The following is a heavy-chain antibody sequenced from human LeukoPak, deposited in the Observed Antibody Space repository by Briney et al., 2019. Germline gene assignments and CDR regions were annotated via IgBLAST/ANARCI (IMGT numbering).Heavy chain of an antibody. D-gene: IGHD6-19*01. CDR2: IIPILGIT. V-gene: IGHV1-69*04. J-gene: IGHJ4*02. CDR1: GGTFSRYA. Sequence: SVKVSCKASGGTFSRYAISWVRQAPGQGLEWMGRIIPILGITNYAQKFQGRVTITADKSTSTAYMELSSLRSEDTAVYYCARAIAVADPFDYWGQGTLVTVSS. CDR3: ARAIAVADPFDY.